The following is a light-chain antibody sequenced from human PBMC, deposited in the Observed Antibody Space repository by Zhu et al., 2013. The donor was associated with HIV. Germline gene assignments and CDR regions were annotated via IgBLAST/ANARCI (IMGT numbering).Light chain of an antibody. CDR3: EHYYNFPHT. CDR1: QDIHIY. CDR2: AAS. Sequence: VIWVTQSPSLLTASTGDRVTITCRVSQDIHIYLAWYQQKPGKAPELLIHAASALQSGVPSRFSGSGSGTDFTLTIDSLQSEDFATYYCEHYYNFPHTFGQGTKLEIK. J-gene: IGKJ2*01. V-gene: IGKV1D-8*03.